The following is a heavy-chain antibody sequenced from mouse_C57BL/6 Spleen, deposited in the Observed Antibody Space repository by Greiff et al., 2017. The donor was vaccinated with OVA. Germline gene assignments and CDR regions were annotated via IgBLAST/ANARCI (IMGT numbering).Heavy chain of an antibody. Sequence: EVHLVESGGDLVKPGGSLKLSCAASGFTFSSYGMSWVRQTPDKRLEWVATISSGGSYTYYPDSVKGRFTISRDNAKNTLYLQMSSLKSEDTAMYYCARHPTTVVAPYYFDYWGQGTTLTVSS. CDR3: ARHPTTVVAPYYFDY. CDR1: GFTFSSYG. V-gene: IGHV5-6*01. CDR2: ISSGGSYT. J-gene: IGHJ2*01. D-gene: IGHD1-1*01.